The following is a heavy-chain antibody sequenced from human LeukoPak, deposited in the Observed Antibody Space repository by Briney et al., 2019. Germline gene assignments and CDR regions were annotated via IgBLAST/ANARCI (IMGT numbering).Heavy chain of an antibody. V-gene: IGHV5-51*01. J-gene: IGHJ5*01. CDR1: GYSFTSYW. CDR2: IYPGDSNT. CDR3: TATEIAVKGVSTDGEKPIKNDS. Sequence: GESLKISCKGSGYSFTSYWIAWVRQMPGKGLEWMGIIYPGDSNTRYSPSFQGQVTISADKSISTAYLQWSSLKASDTAMYFLTATEIAVKGVSTDGEKPIKNDSWGQGTLVTVSS. D-gene: IGHD2-21*01.